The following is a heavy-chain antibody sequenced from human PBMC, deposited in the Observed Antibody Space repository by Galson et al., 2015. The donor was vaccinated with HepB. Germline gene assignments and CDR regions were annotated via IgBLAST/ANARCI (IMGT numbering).Heavy chain of an antibody. CDR1: GGTFSSYA. J-gene: IGHJ4*02. D-gene: IGHD4-17*01. Sequence: SVKVSCKASGGTFSSYAISWVRQAPGQGLEWMGRIIPILGIANYAQKFQGRVTITADKSTSTAYMELSSLRSEDTAVYYCAGMTTVTIDIDYWGQGTLVTVSS. CDR3: AGMTTVTIDIDY. V-gene: IGHV1-69*04. CDR2: IIPILGIA.